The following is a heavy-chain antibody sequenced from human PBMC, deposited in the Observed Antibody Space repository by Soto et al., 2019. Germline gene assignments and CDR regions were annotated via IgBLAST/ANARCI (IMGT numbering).Heavy chain of an antibody. V-gene: IGHV1-24*01. CDR3: ATLYNYYDSSGPGDY. J-gene: IGHJ4*02. D-gene: IGHD3-22*01. CDR2: FDPEDGET. Sequence: GASVKVSCKVSGYTLTELSMHWVRQAPGKGLEWMGGFDPEDGETIYAQKFQGRVTMTEDTSTDTAYMELSSLRSEDTAVYYCATLYNYYDSSGPGDYWGQGTLVTVSS. CDR1: GYTLTELS.